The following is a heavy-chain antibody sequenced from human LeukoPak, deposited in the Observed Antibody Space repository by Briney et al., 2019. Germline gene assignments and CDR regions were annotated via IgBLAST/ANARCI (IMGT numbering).Heavy chain of an antibody. CDR3: ARDRVVAAFDY. CDR2: ISYDGSNK. V-gene: IGHV3-30*04. CDR1: GFTFSSYA. D-gene: IGHD2-15*01. Sequence: PGGSLRLSCAASGFTFSSYAMHWVRQAPGKGLEWVAVISYDGSNKYHADSVKGRFTISRDNSKNTLYLQMNSLRAEDTAVYYCARDRVVAAFDYWGQGTLVTVSS. J-gene: IGHJ4*02.